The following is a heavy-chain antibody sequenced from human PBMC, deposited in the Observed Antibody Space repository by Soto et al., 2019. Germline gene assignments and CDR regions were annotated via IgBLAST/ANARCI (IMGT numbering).Heavy chain of an antibody. Sequence: QVQLVESGGGVVQPGRSLRLSCAASGFTFSSYAMHWVRQAPGKGLEWVAVISYDGSNKYYADSVKGRFTISRDNSKNALYLQMNSLRAEDTAVYYCARDASGGPYYYYGMDVWGQGTTVTVSS. CDR3: ARDASGGPYYYYGMDV. D-gene: IGHD1-26*01. J-gene: IGHJ6*02. CDR1: GFTFSSYA. CDR2: ISYDGSNK. V-gene: IGHV3-30-3*01.